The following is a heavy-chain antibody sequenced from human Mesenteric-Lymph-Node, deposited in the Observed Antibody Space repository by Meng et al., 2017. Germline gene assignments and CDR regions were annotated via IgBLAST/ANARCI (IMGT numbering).Heavy chain of an antibody. CDR3: GRGRFYSDN. V-gene: IGHV1-8*01. CDR1: GYSFTNYD. D-gene: IGHD3-9*01. J-gene: IGHJ4*02. CDR2: MDPDTGKT. Sequence: QVQLVQSGAAVKKPGASEKVSCKASGYSFTNYDLNWVRQATGQGLQWMGWMDPDTGKTYYAQTFQGRVTMTRDTSMGTAYMELSSLRFDDTAVYYCGRGRFYSDNWGQGTLVTVSS.